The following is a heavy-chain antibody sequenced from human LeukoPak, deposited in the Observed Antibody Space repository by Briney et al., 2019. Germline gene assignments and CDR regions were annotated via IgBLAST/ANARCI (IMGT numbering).Heavy chain of an antibody. CDR3: APIGGWGTYPLDY. CDR2: ISVDGGRT. CDR1: GFTFSSCT. D-gene: IGHD3-16*01. Sequence: GGSLRLSCVASGFTFSSCTMSWVRQAPGKGLEWVSSISVDGGRTTYADSVQGRFTISRDNSKNTVYLQMNSLRVDDTAVYYCAPIGGWGTYPLDYWGQGPLVTVSS. V-gene: IGHV3-23*01. J-gene: IGHJ4*02.